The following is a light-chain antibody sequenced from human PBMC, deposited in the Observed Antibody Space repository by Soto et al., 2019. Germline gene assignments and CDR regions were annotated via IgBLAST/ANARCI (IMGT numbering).Light chain of an antibody. J-gene: IGKJ1*01. V-gene: IGKV3-15*01. CDR3: QQYNNWPQT. Sequence: EIVMTQSPATLSVSPGERATLSCRASQSVSSNLAWYQQKPGQAPRLLIYGASTRANGIPARFSGSGSGTEFTLTISSLQSEDFAVYYSQQYNNWPQTFGQGTKVEIK. CDR1: QSVSSN. CDR2: GAS.